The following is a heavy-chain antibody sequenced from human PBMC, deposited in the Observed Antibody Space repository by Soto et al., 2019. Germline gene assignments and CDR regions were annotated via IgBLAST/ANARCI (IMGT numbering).Heavy chain of an antibody. Sequence: GGSLRLSCAASGFTFSTYAMAWVRQAPGKGLEWVSGVSDSGRNKYYADSVKGRFTISRDNSKNTLYLQMNSLRAEDTAVYYCAKSPRIPSTVHTQYYYYYYCMDVWGQGTTGTLSS. J-gene: IGHJ6*02. D-gene: IGHD4-17*01. CDR3: AKSPRIPSTVHTQYYYYYYCMDV. V-gene: IGHV3-23*01. CDR2: VSDSGRNK. CDR1: GFTFSTYA.